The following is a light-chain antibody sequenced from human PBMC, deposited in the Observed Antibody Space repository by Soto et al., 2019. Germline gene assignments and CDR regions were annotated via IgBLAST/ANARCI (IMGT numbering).Light chain of an antibody. CDR2: EVT. J-gene: IGLJ1*01. Sequence: QSALPQPASVSGSPGQSITISCTGTSSDVGGYNYVSWYQQYPGKAPKLIIYEVTNRPSGVSNRFSGSKSGNTASLTISGLQAEDEADYYCSSYTSSSTLYVFGAGTKLTVL. CDR3: SSYTSSSTLYV. CDR1: SSDVGGYNY. V-gene: IGLV2-14*01.